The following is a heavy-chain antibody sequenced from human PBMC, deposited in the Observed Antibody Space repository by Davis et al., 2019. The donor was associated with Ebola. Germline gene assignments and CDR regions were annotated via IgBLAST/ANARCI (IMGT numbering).Heavy chain of an antibody. CDR3: AKAAGIAAAGTWNWFDP. CDR1: GFTFSTYA. CDR2: IGTGHDT. Sequence: GGSLRLSCAASGFTFSTYAMYWVRQAPQKGLEWVSIIGTGHDTYYADSVKGRFTISRDNSENALYLQMNSLRAEDTAVYYCAKAAGIAAAGTWNWFDPWGQGTLVTVSS. J-gene: IGHJ5*02. V-gene: IGHV3-23*01. D-gene: IGHD6-13*01.